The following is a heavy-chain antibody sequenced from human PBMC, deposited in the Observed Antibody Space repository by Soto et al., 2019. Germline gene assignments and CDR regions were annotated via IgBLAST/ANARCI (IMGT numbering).Heavy chain of an antibody. J-gene: IGHJ3*02. CDR2: IYPGDSDT. D-gene: IGHD6-13*01. CDR1: GYSFTSYW. Sequence: GESLKISCEGSGYSFTSYWIGWVRQMPGKGREWMGIIYPGDSDTRYSPSFQGQVTISADKSISTAYLQWSSLKASDTTMYYCARQSSSGAFDIWGQGTMVTVSS. V-gene: IGHV5-51*01. CDR3: ARQSSSGAFDI.